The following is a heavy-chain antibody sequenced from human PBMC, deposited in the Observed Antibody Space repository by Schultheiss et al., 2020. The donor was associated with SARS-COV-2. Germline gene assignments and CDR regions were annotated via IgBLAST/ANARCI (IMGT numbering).Heavy chain of an antibody. CDR1: GYTFTSYG. V-gene: IGHV1-18*01. D-gene: IGHD6-13*01. J-gene: IGHJ5*02. CDR2: MNPNSGGT. Sequence: ASVKVSCKASGYTFTSYGISWVRQATGQGLEWMGWMNPNSGGTNYAQKFQGRVTMTTDTSTSTAYMELRSLRSDDTAVYYCARDRVAAAVWFDPWGQGTLVTVSS. CDR3: ARDRVAAAVWFDP.